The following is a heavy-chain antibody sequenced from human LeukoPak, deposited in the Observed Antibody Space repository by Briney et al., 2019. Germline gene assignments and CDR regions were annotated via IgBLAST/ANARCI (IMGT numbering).Heavy chain of an antibody. Sequence: GGSLRLSCAASGFTFSSYAMSWVRQAPGKGLEWVSAISGSGDSTYYADSVKGRFTISRDNSKNTLYLQMNSLRAEDTAVYYCAKDQALRGGDYVDYFDYWGQGTLVTVSS. CDR2: ISGSGDST. CDR1: GFTFSSYA. CDR3: AKDQALRGGDYVDYFDY. J-gene: IGHJ4*02. V-gene: IGHV3-23*01. D-gene: IGHD4-17*01.